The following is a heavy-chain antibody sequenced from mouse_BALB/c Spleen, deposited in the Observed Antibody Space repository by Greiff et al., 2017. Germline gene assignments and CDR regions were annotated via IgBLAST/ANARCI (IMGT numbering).Heavy chain of an antibody. V-gene: IGHV2-6-7*01. CDR2: IWGDGST. D-gene: IGHD2-14*01. CDR1: GFSLTGYG. Sequence: VQLKESGPGLVAPSQSLSITCTVSGFSLTGYGVNWVRQPPGKGLEWLGMIWGDGSTDYNSALKSRLSISKDNSKSQVFLKMNSLQTDDTARYYCARGGNYRYDWFAYWGQGTLVTVSA. CDR3: ARGGNYRYDWFAY. J-gene: IGHJ3*01.